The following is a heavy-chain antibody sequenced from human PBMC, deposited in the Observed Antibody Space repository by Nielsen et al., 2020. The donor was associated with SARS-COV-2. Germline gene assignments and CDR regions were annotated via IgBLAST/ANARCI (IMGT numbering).Heavy chain of an antibody. CDR1: GESFRGFY. Sequence: SETLSLTCGVHGESFRGFYWTWIRQAPGKGLEWIGEINHNGGTNYNPSLKSRVTISVDTSKNQFSLKLSSVTAADTAVYYCARGGYSYPYFDYWGQGTLVTVSS. V-gene: IGHV4-34*01. CDR3: ARGGYSYPYFDY. D-gene: IGHD5-18*01. CDR2: INHNGGT. J-gene: IGHJ4*02.